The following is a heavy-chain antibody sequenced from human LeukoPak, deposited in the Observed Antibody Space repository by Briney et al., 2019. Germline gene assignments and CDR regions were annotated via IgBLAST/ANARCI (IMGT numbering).Heavy chain of an antibody. Sequence: GGSLRLSCEGSAFIFSGHWMNWVRQTPGKGLEWVASIKEDGSERQYVDSVKGRFSISRDNTKGSLFLQLNSLRAEDTAVYYCARDRLYYDSPRAFDIWGQGTMVTVSS. CDR3: ARDRLYYDSPRAFDI. D-gene: IGHD3-22*01. J-gene: IGHJ3*02. V-gene: IGHV3-7*03. CDR2: IKEDGSER. CDR1: AFIFSGHW.